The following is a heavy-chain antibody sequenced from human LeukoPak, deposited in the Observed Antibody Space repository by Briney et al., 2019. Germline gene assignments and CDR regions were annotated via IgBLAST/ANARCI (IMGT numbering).Heavy chain of an antibody. J-gene: IGHJ4*02. Sequence: GGSLRLSCAASGLAFSAYKIHWVRQAPRKGLVWVSRISTDGYTTDYADFVQGRFTASRDNTKNTWSLEMNSLRAEDTAVYYCVVGGSPGYWGQGTLVTVSS. CDR2: ISTDGYTT. V-gene: IGHV3-74*01. CDR3: VVGGSPGY. D-gene: IGHD2-15*01. CDR1: GLAFSAYK.